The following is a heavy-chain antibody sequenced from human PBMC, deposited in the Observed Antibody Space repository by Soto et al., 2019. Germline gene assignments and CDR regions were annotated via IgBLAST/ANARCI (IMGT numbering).Heavy chain of an antibody. D-gene: IGHD5-18*01. Sequence: QVQLVQSGAEVKKPESSVKVSCKAPGGTFRTYAISWVRQAPGQGLEWMGGILPMFGTANYAQRFEDRVTITAEESTNTVYMQLSSLRSEDTAVYFCASGIQLWLRRINNGYSRWGEGTLVTVCS. CDR3: ASGIQLWLRRINNGYSR. CDR1: GGTFRTYA. J-gene: IGHJ4*02. CDR2: ILPMFGTA. V-gene: IGHV1-69*12.